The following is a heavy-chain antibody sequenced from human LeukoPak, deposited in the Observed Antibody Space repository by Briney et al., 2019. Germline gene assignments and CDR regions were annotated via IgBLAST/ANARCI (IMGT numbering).Heavy chain of an antibody. V-gene: IGHV4-59*08. CDR2: IYYSGRT. Sequence: SESLSLTCTVSGGSLSSYYWSWIRQPPGRELEWVGYIYYSGRTNYNPSLKSRVTISVDTSKNQFSLKLSSVTAADTGVYYCARHDDSSGWYVGYFQHWGQGNLVTVSS. CDR3: ARHDDSSGWYVGYFQH. J-gene: IGHJ1*01. D-gene: IGHD6-19*01. CDR1: GGSLSSYY.